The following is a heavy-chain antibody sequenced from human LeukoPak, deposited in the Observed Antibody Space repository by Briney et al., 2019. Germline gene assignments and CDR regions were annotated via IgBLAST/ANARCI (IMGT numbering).Heavy chain of an antibody. V-gene: IGHV3-43*02. CDR2: ISGDSGST. D-gene: IGHD1-26*01. CDR3: AKAGSGIVTGDS. J-gene: IGHJ4*02. CDR1: GFTFSTSG. Sequence: PGGSLRLSCAASGFTFSTSGMHWVRQAPGKGLEWVSLISGDSGSTFYADSVKGRFTISRDNSRNSLYLQMNSLRSEDTALYYCAKAGSGIVTGDSWGQGTLVTVSS.